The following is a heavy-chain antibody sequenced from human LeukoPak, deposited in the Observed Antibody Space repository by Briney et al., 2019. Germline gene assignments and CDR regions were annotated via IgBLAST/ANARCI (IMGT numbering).Heavy chain of an antibody. D-gene: IGHD1-26*01. CDR2: ISSSSSYI. CDR1: GFTFSSYS. Sequence: GGSLRLSCAASGFTFSSYSMNWVRQAPGKGLEWVSSISSSSSYIYYADSVKGRFTISRDNAKNSLYLQMNSLRAEDTAVYYCARGHGSSVAFDIWGQGTMVTVSS. J-gene: IGHJ3*02. CDR3: ARGHGSSVAFDI. V-gene: IGHV3-21*01.